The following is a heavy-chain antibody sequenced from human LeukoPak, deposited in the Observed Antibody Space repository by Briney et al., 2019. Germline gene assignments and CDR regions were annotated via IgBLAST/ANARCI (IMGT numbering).Heavy chain of an antibody. D-gene: IGHD5-18*01. CDR1: GFTFSSYW. V-gene: IGHV3-7*01. CDR3: ARDKTRGLGYSYSKSGNYFDY. Sequence: GGSLRLSCAASGFTFSSYWMSWVRQAPGKGLEWVANMKQDGSEKYYVDSVEGRFTISRDNAKNSLYLQMNSLRAEDTVVYSCARDKTRGLGYSYSKSGNYFDYWGQGTLVTVSS. J-gene: IGHJ4*02. CDR2: MKQDGSEK.